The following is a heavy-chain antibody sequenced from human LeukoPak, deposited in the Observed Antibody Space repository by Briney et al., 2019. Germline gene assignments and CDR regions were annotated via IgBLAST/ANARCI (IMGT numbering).Heavy chain of an antibody. CDR2: IYTSGST. CDR3: ARDKLGYCSSTSCATRGFDY. Sequence: SETLSLTCTVSGGSISSGSYYWSWIRQPAGKGLEWIGRIYTSGSTNYNPSLKSRVTISVDTSKNQFSLKLSSVTAADTAEYYCARDKLGYCSSTSCATRGFDYWGQGTLVTVSS. J-gene: IGHJ4*02. D-gene: IGHD2-2*01. CDR1: GGSISSGSYY. V-gene: IGHV4-61*02.